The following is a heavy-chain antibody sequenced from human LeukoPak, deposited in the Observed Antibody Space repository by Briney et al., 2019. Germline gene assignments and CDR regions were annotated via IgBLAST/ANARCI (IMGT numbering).Heavy chain of an antibody. CDR3: ARDRDWNKYFDY. CDR2: IRSDGSET. D-gene: IGHD2-21*01. J-gene: IGHJ4*02. CDR1: GFVFSKYG. V-gene: IGHV3-30*02. Sequence: GGSLGLSCAASGFVFSKYGMHWVRQAPGKGLEWVAFIRSDGSETYYADSVRGRFALSRDNSKATLFLQMNSLRLEDTAVYYCARDRDWNKYFDYWGQGTLVAV.